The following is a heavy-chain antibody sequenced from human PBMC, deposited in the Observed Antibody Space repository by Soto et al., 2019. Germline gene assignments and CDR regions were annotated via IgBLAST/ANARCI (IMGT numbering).Heavy chain of an antibody. J-gene: IGHJ4*02. CDR2: ITPIFGRT. V-gene: IGHV1-69*01. D-gene: IGHD1-26*01. CDR3: ATHREGATYYFDY. CDR1: GGTFNSYS. Sequence: QVQLEQSGTEVKKPGSSVKVSCKASGGTFNSYSINWVRQAPGQGLEWMGGITPIFGRTNYAQKFQDRVTITADESTNTAYMELRDLTSDDTAVYYCATHREGATYYFDYWGQGTLLTVSS.